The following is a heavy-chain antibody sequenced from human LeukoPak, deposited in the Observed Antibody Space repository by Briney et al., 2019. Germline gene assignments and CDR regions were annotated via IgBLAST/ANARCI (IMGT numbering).Heavy chain of an antibody. Sequence: GGSLRLSCAASGFTFDDYGMSWVRQAPGKGLEWVSGINWNGGSTGYADSVKGRFTISRDNAKNSLYLQMNSVRAEETALYYCARSRRTHCGGDCYPAHPFDYWGQGTLVTVSS. D-gene: IGHD2-21*02. CDR3: ARSRRTHCGGDCYPAHPFDY. CDR2: INWNGGST. CDR1: GFTFDDYG. V-gene: IGHV3-20*04. J-gene: IGHJ4*02.